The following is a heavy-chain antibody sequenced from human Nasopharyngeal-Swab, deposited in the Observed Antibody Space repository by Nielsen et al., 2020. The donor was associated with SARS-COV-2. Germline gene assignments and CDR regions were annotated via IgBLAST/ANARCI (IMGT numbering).Heavy chain of an antibody. J-gene: IGHJ4*02. D-gene: IGHD3-3*01. V-gene: IGHV3-72*01. CDR3: TRADFWSGYCDY. CDR2: TRNKANSYTT. Sequence: GESLKISCAASGFTFSDHYMDWVRQAPGKGLEWVGRTRNKANSYTTEYAASVKGRFTISRDDSKSIAYLQMNSLKTEDTAVYYCTRADFWSGYCDYWGQGTLVTVSS. CDR1: GFTFSDHY.